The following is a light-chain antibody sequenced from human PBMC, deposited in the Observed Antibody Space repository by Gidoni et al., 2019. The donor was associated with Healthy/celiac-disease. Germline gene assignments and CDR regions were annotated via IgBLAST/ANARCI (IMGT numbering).Light chain of an antibody. J-gene: IGLJ2*01. CDR2: STN. Sequence: HTVVTQEPSFSVSPGGTVTLTCGLTSDSVSSNYYHSWYQQKPGQAPRPLIYSTNRRSSGVPARFSGSILGNKAALTITGAQAADECDYYCALYLGSDIWVLGGGTKVTVL. CDR3: ALYLGSDIWV. V-gene: IGLV8-61*01. CDR1: SDSVSSNYY.